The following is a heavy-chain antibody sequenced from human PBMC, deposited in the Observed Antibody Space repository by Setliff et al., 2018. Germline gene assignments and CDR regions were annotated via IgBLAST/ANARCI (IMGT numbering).Heavy chain of an antibody. CDR2: INQGGSDQ. J-gene: IGHJ4*02. D-gene: IGHD1-20*01. CDR1: GFTFSSLW. V-gene: IGHV3-7*01. Sequence: PGGSLRLSCSASGFTFSSLWMAWVRQAPGKGLEWVANINQGGSDQFYVESVKGRFTISRDNAKNSLYLQMNSPRVEDTAVYYCAKFSRYTDSQGEFDFWGQGALVTVSS. CDR3: AKFSRYTDSQGEFDF.